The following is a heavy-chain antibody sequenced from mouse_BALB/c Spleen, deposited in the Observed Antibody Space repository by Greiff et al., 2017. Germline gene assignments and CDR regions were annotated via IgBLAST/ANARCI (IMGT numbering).Heavy chain of an antibody. D-gene: IGHD1-2*01. CDR2: ISSGSSTI. CDR1: GFTFSSFG. V-gene: IGHV5-17*02. CDR3: ARSGVTTAWYFDV. Sequence: DVMLVESGGGLVQPGGSRKLSCAASGFTFSSFGMHWVRQAPEKGLEWVAYISSGSSTIYYADTVKGRFTISRDNPKNTLFLQMTSLRSEDTAMYYCARSGVTTAWYFDVWGAGTTVTVSS. J-gene: IGHJ1*01.